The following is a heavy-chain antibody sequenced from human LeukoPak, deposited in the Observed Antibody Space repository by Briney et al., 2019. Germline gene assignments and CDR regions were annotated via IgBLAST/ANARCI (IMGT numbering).Heavy chain of an antibody. CDR2: INPNSGGT. CDR3: ARAPIASAGLLRD. CDR1: GYTFTGYY. Sequence: GASVKVSCKASGYTFTGYYMHWVRQAPGRGLEWMGWINPNSGGTNYAQKFQGRVTMTRDTSISTAYMELTRLRSDDTAVYYCARAPIASAGLLRDWGQGTLVTVSS. J-gene: IGHJ4*02. D-gene: IGHD6-13*01. V-gene: IGHV1-2*02.